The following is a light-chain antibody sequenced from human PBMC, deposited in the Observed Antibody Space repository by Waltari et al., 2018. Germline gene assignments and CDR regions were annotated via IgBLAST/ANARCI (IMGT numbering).Light chain of an antibody. Sequence: EIVMTQSPAALSVSPGERATLSCRASQSISNKLAWYQQKPGQAPRLLIYGASTRATGIPVRFSGSGSGTDFTLTISSLQSEDFAVYYCQQYNNWPPWTFGQGTKVEIK. J-gene: IGKJ1*01. CDR1: QSISNK. CDR2: GAS. V-gene: IGKV3-15*01. CDR3: QQYNNWPPWT.